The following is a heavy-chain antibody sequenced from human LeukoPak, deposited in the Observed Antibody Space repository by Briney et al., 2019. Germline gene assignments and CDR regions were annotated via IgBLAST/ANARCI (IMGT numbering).Heavy chain of an antibody. Sequence: ASVKASSKASVYTFTGDYMHSVRQAPGQGLGWMGWINPNRGGTNYAQKFQGRVTMTRDTSISTAYMELSRLRSDDTAVYYCARDFRLGPVAAGGYYYGMDVWGQGTTVTVSS. CDR3: ARDFRLGPVAAGGYYYGMDV. V-gene: IGHV1-2*02. CDR1: VYTFTGDY. CDR2: INPNRGGT. J-gene: IGHJ6*02. D-gene: IGHD6-19*01.